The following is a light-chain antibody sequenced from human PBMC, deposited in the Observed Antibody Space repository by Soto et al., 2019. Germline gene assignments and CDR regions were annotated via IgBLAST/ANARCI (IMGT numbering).Light chain of an antibody. CDR2: INYDGTH. J-gene: IGLJ3*02. V-gene: IGLV4-69*01. Sequence: QPVLTQSPSASAALGASVKLTCTLSSGYSTYAIAWHQQQSGKGPRFLMKINYDGTHSKGDGFYDRFSGSSSGAERHLTIYTLQSEDEAHYYCQSLGTGIQVFGGGTKLTVL. CDR3: QSLGTGIQV. CDR1: SGYSTYA.